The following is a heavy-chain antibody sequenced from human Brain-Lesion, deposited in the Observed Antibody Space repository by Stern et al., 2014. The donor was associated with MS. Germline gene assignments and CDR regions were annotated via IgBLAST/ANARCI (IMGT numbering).Heavy chain of an antibody. J-gene: IGHJ5*02. CDR2: IYYSGET. CDR3: AGEEDIRYCSGGSCTGNWFDP. CDR1: GGSVSSTSYA. Sequence: VQLVESGPGLVKPSETLSLTCTVAGGSVSSTSYAWAWIRQPPGKGLEWIGTIYYSGETYYSPSLKSRITISLDTFQNEFSLQLGFVTAADTAVYYCAGEEDIRYCSGGSCTGNWFDPWGQGTLVTVSS. V-gene: IGHV4-39*01. D-gene: IGHD2-15*01.